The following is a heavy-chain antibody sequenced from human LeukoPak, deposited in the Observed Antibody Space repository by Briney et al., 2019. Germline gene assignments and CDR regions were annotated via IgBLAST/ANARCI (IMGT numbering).Heavy chain of an antibody. J-gene: IGHJ4*02. V-gene: IGHV3-23*01. CDR3: AKGVSSPTYYFDS. CDR1: GLTLSSSI. Sequence: GGSLRLACAASGLTLSSSIMRWVRQAPGKGLQWVSSISASGGTTYYTDSVKGRFTISRDNSKNTLYLQMNSLRAEDTAVYYCAKGVSSPTYYFDSWGQGTLVTVSS. CDR2: ISASGGTT.